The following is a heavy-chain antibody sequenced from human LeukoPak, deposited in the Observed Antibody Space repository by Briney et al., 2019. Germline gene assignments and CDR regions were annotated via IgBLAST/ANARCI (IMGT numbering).Heavy chain of an antibody. CDR2: IYYSGST. V-gene: IGHV4-31*03. CDR3: ARLEYSSSWKPPSTFDY. J-gene: IGHJ4*02. CDR1: GGSISSGGYY. Sequence: SETLSLTCTVSGGSISSGGYYWSWIRQHPGKGLEWIGYIYYSGSTYYNPSLKSRVTISVDTSKNQFSLKLSSVTAADTAVYYCARLEYSSSWKPPSTFDYWGQGTLVTVSS. D-gene: IGHD6-13*01.